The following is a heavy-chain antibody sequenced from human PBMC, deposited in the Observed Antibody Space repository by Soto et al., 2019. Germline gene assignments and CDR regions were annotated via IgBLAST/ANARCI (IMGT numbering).Heavy chain of an antibody. V-gene: IGHV3-21*01. CDR1: GFASRRFT. J-gene: IGHJ5*02. D-gene: IGHD6-13*01. Sequence: GSLRLSCAASGFASRRFTMNWVRQAPGKGLEWVSTISSNSAYIYYTDALRGRFTISRDNAKNSLHLQMNSLRAEDTAVYYCTRDASRDSSARGWFDPWGPGTLVTVSS. CDR3: TRDASRDSSARGWFDP. CDR2: ISSNSAYI.